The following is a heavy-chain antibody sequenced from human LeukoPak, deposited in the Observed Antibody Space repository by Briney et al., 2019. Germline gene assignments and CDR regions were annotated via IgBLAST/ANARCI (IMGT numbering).Heavy chain of an antibody. CDR2: VHSNGDV. J-gene: IGHJ4*02. V-gene: IGHV4-4*09. CDR3: ARHAGGGTYPLDH. Sequence: SETLSLTCTVSDGSISSNYWGWIRQPPGEGLEYLGYVHSNGDVNTYPSLGSRATMSVDTSKSQISLRLTSVTAADTAVYYCARHAGGGTYPLDHWGQGTLVTVSS. CDR1: DGSISSNY. D-gene: IGHD1-26*01.